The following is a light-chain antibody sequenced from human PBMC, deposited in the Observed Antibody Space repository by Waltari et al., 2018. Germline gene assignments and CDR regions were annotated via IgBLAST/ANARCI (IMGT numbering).Light chain of an antibody. V-gene: IGLV2-11*01. CDR2: DAV. CDR3: CSYAGSYTFV. J-gene: IGLJ7*01. Sequence: QSALTQPRSVSGSPGQSVTISCSGTSSDVGHYNFVSWYQQHPGTPPKLLIYDAVKRPSGVPDRFSGSKSGNTASLTISGLQTEDEADYYCCSYAGSYTFVFGGGTQLTVL. CDR1: SSDVGHYNF.